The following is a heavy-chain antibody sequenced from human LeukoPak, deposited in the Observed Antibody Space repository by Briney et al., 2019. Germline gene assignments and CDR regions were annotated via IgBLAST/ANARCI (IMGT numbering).Heavy chain of an antibody. V-gene: IGHV3-15*01. Sequence: PGGSLRLSCAASGFTFSNAWMSWVRQAPGKGLEWVGRIKSKTGGGTTDYAAPVKGRFTISRDDSKNTLYLQMNSLKTEDTAVYYCTTDLTVVAVASWGQGTLVTVSS. CDR1: GFTFSNAW. D-gene: IGHD6-19*01. J-gene: IGHJ5*02. CDR2: IKSKTGGGTT. CDR3: TTDLTVVAVAS.